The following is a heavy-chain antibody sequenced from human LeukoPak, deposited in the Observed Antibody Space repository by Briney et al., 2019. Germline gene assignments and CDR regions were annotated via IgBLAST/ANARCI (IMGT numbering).Heavy chain of an antibody. CDR2: ISSSRSIM. CDR1: GFIFSYYD. Sequence: GGSLRLSCVASGFIFSYYDMGWVRQAPGKGLEWISYISSSRSIMYYVDSVLGRFTVSRDNAENTLYLQMNSLRGDDTAVYYCARHNQGSPDYWGQGTLVTVSS. J-gene: IGHJ4*02. CDR3: ARHNQGSPDY. V-gene: IGHV3-48*01.